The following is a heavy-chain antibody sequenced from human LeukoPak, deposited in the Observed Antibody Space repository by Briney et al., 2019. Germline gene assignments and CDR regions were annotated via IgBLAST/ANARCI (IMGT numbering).Heavy chain of an antibody. J-gene: IGHJ4*02. Sequence: GGSLRLSCTASGFTFSSYTMSWVRQAPGKGLKWVSTITTGGPNTYYADSVKGRFTVSRDDSKNTLYLQMNSLRAEDTAVYYCTKDGGLWVSAHWGDSWGRGTLVTVSS. D-gene: IGHD7-27*01. CDR1: GFTFSSYT. CDR2: ITTGGPNT. V-gene: IGHV3-23*01. CDR3: TKDGGLWVSAHWGDS.